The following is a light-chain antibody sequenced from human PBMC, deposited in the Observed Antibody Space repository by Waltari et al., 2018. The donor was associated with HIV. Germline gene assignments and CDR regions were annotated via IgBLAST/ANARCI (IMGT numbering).Light chain of an antibody. Sequence: QSALTQPASVSGSPGQSITISCPGTSRDVGIYHLVSWYQQYPRKAPKLMIYEGSKRPSGVSNRFSGSKSGNTASLTISGLQTEDEADYYCCSYAGSFVVFGGGTKLTVL. CDR3: CSYAGSFVV. V-gene: IGLV2-23*01. J-gene: IGLJ2*01. CDR1: SRDVGIYHL. CDR2: EGS.